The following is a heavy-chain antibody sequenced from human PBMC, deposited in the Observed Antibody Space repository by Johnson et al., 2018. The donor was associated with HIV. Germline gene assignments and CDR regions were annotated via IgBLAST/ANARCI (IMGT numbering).Heavy chain of an antibody. Sequence: VQLVESGGGLVQPGGSLRLSCAASGFTVSSNYMSWVRQAPGKGLEWVSGINWNGGSAGYAESVKGRFTISRDNAKNSLYLQMNSLRAEDTAFYYCARGGWANDAFDIWGQGTMVTVSS. CDR3: ARGGWANDAFDI. CDR2: INWNGGSA. J-gene: IGHJ3*02. CDR1: GFTVSSNY. V-gene: IGHV3-20*04. D-gene: IGHD6-19*01.